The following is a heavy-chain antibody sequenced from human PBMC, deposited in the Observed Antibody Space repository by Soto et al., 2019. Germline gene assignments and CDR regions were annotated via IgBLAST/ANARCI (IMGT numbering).Heavy chain of an antibody. CDR3: ARGRSYGYDY. CDR1: GYTFTSYA. V-gene: IGHV1-3*05. D-gene: IGHD5-18*01. Sequence: QVQLVQSGAEEKKPGASVKVSCKASGYTFTSYAMHWVRQAPGQRLEWMGWINAGNGNTKYSQKCQGRVTITRDTSASTAYMELSSLRSEDTAVYYCARGRSYGYDYWGQGTLVTVSS. CDR2: INAGNGNT. J-gene: IGHJ4*02.